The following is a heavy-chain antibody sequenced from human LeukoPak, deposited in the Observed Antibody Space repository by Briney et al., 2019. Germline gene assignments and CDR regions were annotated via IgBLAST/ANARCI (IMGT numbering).Heavy chain of an antibody. CDR3: ASARGEYCSGGSCFDYYYYGMDV. Sequence: PGGSLRLSCAASGFTFSSYWMSWVRQAPGKGLEWVANIKQDGSEKYYVDSVKGRFTISRDNAKNSLYLQMNSLRAEDTAVYYCASARGEYCSGGSCFDYYYYGMDVWGQGTTVTVSS. J-gene: IGHJ6*02. CDR2: IKQDGSEK. V-gene: IGHV3-7*01. D-gene: IGHD2-15*01. CDR1: GFTFSSYW.